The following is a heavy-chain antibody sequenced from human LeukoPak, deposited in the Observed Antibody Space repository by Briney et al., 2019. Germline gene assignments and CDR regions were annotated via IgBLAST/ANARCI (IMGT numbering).Heavy chain of an antibody. Sequence: GGSVRLSCAASGFTFSSYAMSWVRQAPGKGLEWVATIVSDGYKAYYADSVKGRFAISRDNSQNTVHLQMNSLGAEDTATYYCAKEIVFLFGDPWGQGALVTVSS. CDR2: IVSDGYKA. V-gene: IGHV3-23*01. CDR3: AKEIVFLFGDP. D-gene: IGHD2/OR15-2a*01. J-gene: IGHJ5*02. CDR1: GFTFSSYA.